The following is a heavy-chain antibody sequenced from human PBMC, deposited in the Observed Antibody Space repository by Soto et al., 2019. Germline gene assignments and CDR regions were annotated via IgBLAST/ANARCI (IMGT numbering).Heavy chain of an antibody. J-gene: IGHJ4*02. D-gene: IGHD3-22*01. CDR2: ISQNESDK. CDR3: ARDVYYDSSGYRLSGMDY. CDR1: GFTIRNYA. V-gene: IGHV3-30-3*01. Sequence: QVQLVESGGGVVQAGGSLRLSCAVSGFTIRNYAMHWVRQAPGKGLEWVALISQNESDKPSPDSVKGRFTISRDSYTNTLSLEMNSLRPEDTAVYYCARDVYYDSSGYRLSGMDYWGKGTLVSVSS.